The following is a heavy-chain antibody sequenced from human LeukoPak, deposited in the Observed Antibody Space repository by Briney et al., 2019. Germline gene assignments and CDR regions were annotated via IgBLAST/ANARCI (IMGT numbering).Heavy chain of an antibody. V-gene: IGHV4-59*01. CDR1: GGSLSGFY. CDR2: VYYSGST. J-gene: IGHJ4*02. Sequence: SETLSLTCTVSGGSLSGFYWSWIRQPPGAGLEWIGYVYYSGSTTYNPSLKSRVTISVDTSKNQFSLRLGSVTAADTAVYYCAREGYPSLIDYWGQGTLVTVSS. CDR3: AREGYPSLIDY. D-gene: IGHD6-13*01.